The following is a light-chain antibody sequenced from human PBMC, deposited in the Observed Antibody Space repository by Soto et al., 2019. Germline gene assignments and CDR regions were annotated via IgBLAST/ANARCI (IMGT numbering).Light chain of an antibody. V-gene: IGKV3-11*01. CDR2: DAS. CDR3: QQRSSWPDT. Sequence: EIVMTQSPVTLSVSPGARAPLSCRASQSVNSNLAWYQQKPGQAPRLLIYDASTRATGIPARFSGSGSGTDFTLTISSLEPEDFAVYYCQQRSSWPDTFGQGTRLEIK. CDR1: QSVNSN. J-gene: IGKJ5*01.